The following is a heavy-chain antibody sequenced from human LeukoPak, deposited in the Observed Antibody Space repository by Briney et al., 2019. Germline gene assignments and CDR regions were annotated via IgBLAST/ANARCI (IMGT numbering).Heavy chain of an antibody. CDR2: ISYDGSNK. CDR3: ARDPRAPTVTKGSFDY. V-gene: IGHV3-30*04. CDR1: GFTFSSYA. J-gene: IGHJ4*02. D-gene: IGHD4-17*01. Sequence: PGRSLRLSCAASGFTFSSYAMHWVRQAPGKGLEWVAVISYDGSNKYYADSVKGRFTISRDNAKNTLYLQMNSLRAEDTAVYYCARDPRAPTVTKGSFDYWGQGTLVTVSS.